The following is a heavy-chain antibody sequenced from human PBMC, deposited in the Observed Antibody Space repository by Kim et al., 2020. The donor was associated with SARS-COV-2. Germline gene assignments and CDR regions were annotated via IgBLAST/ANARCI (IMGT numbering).Heavy chain of an antibody. D-gene: IGHD3-3*01. J-gene: IGHJ5*02. CDR1: GGSISSYD. CDR2: LYHTGIS. CDR3: ASGSTFHNFWTGYYTPWFDP. Sequence: SETLSLTCTVSGGSISSYDWNWVRQPPGKGLEWIGHLYHTGISDYNPSLKSRVMISVDTAKNQFSLKLTSVTAADTAVCYCASGSTFHNFWTGYYTPWFDPWGQGALVTVTS. V-gene: IGHV4-59*01.